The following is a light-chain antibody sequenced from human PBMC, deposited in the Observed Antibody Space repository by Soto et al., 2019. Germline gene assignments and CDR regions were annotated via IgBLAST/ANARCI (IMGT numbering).Light chain of an antibody. CDR2: GAS. J-gene: IGKJ4*01. CDR1: QSVSSN. Sequence: EIVMTQSPATLSVSPVERATLSCRASQSVSSNLPWYQQKPGQAPRLLIYGASTRATGIPARFSGSGSGTEFTLTISSLQSEDFAVYYCQQYNNWPLTFGGGTKVEIK. V-gene: IGKV3-15*01. CDR3: QQYNNWPLT.